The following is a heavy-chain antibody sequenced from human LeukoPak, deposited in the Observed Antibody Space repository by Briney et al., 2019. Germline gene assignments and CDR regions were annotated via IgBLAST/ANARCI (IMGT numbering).Heavy chain of an antibody. CDR3: AVYHSSGWFLLDY. CDR1: GFTFSSYA. J-gene: IGHJ4*02. V-gene: IGHV3-23*01. Sequence: PGGSLRLSCAASGFTFSSYAMSWVRQAPGKGLEWVSAISGSGGSTYYADSVKGRFTISRDNSKNTLYLQMNSLRAEDTAVYYCAVYHSSGWFLLDYWGQGTLVTVSS. D-gene: IGHD6-19*01. CDR2: ISGSGGST.